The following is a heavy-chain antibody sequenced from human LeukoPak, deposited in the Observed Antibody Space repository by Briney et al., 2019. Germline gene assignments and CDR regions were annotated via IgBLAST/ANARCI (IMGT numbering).Heavy chain of an antibody. CDR3: ASPADYYGSGSYIAY. V-gene: IGHV5-10-1*01. CDR2: IDPSDSYT. CDR1: GYRFTNYW. D-gene: IGHD3-10*01. Sequence: GESLKISCKDSGYRFTNYWISWVRQMPGKGLEWMGRIDPSDSYTSYSPSFQGHVTFSADKSTSTAYLQWSSLKASDTAMYYCASPADYYGSGSYIAYWGQGTLVTVSS. J-gene: IGHJ4*02.